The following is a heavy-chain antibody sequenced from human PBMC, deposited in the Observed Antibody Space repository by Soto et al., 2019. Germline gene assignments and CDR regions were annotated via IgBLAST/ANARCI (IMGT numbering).Heavy chain of an antibody. Sequence: SETLSLTCTVSGGSISSYYWSWIRQPPGKGLEWIGYIYYSGSTNYNPSLESRVTISVDTSKNQFSLKLSSVTAADTAVYYCARARGYSGYDSNAFDIWGQGTMVTVSS. CDR3: ARARGYSGYDSNAFDI. CDR1: GGSISSYY. D-gene: IGHD5-12*01. J-gene: IGHJ3*02. V-gene: IGHV4-59*01. CDR2: IYYSGST.